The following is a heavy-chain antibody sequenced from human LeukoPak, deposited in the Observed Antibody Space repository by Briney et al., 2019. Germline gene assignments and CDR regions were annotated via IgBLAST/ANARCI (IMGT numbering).Heavy chain of an antibody. CDR1: GDSISSYH. J-gene: IGHJ5*02. V-gene: IGHV4-4*07. CDR3: ARDLMSRDYYGSELNWFDP. D-gene: IGHD3-10*01. CDR2: IYSSGNT. Sequence: PSETLSLTCTVSGDSISSYHWSWIRQPAGKGLEWVGRIYSSGNTIYNPSLKSRVTMSVDTSKNQFSLKLSSVTAADTAVYYCARDLMSRDYYGSELNWFDPWGQGTLVTVSS.